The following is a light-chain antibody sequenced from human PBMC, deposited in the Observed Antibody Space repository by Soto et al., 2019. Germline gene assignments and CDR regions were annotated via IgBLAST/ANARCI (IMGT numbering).Light chain of an antibody. CDR2: DAS. CDR3: QQRSNWSWT. V-gene: IGKV1-5*01. Sequence: DIQMTQSPSTLSASVGDRVTITCRASQSISSWLAWYQQKPGKAPKLLIYDASSLESGVPSRFSGSGSGTEFTLTISSLQPDDFAVYYCQQRSNWSWTFGQGTKVDIK. CDR1: QSISSW. J-gene: IGKJ1*01.